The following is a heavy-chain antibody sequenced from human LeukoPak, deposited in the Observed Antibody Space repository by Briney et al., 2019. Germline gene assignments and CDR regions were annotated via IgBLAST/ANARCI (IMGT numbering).Heavy chain of an antibody. J-gene: IGHJ4*02. V-gene: IGHV3-33*01. CDR1: GFIFNNYG. Sequence: GGSLRLSCAASGFIFNNYGMHWVRQAPGKGLEWGAFTWYDDSNKYYADSVKGRFTISRDNSKNTLYLQMNSLRAEDTAVYYCARTNTLVRGVIIEPLDYRGQGTLVTVSS. CDR2: TWYDDSNK. CDR3: ARTNTLVRGVIIEPLDY. D-gene: IGHD3-10*01.